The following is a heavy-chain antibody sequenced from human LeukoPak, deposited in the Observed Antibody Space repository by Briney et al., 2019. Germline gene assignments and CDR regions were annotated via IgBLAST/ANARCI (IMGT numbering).Heavy chain of an antibody. CDR3: ARAGQYCSGGSCFPSYLDY. J-gene: IGHJ4*02. V-gene: IGHV3-74*01. D-gene: IGHD2-15*01. CDR2: INSDGSST. CDR1: GFTFSSYW. Sequence: PGGSLRLSCAASGFTFSSYWMHWVRQAPGKGLVWVSRINSDGSSTSYADSVKGRFTISRDNAKNTLYLQMNSLRAEDTAVYYCARAGQYCSGGSCFPSYLDYWGQGTLVTVSS.